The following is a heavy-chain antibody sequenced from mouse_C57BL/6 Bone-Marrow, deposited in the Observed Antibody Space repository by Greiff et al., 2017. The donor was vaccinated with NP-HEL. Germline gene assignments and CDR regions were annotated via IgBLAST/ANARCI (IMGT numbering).Heavy chain of an antibody. V-gene: IGHV5-9*01. CDR1: GFTFSSYT. D-gene: IGHD1-1*01. J-gene: IGHJ2*01. CDR3: ARHPLYYYGSPDY. Sequence: EVKLQESGGGLVKPGGSLKLSCAASGFTFSSYTMSWVRQTPEKRLEWVATISGGGGNTYYPDSVKGRFTISRDNAKNTLYLQMSSLRSEDTALYYCARHPLYYYGSPDYWGQGTTLTVSS. CDR2: ISGGGGNT.